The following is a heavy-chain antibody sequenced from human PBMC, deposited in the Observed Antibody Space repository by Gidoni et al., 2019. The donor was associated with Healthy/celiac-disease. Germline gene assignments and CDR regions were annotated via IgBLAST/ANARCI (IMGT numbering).Heavy chain of an antibody. CDR1: GFTFSSYG. J-gene: IGHJ4*02. D-gene: IGHD3-22*01. Sequence: QVQLVESGGGVVQPGRSLRLSCAASGFTFSSYGMHWVRQAPGKGLEWVAVISYDGSNKYYADSVKGRFTISRDNSKNTLYLQMNSLRAEDTAVYYCAKDWLPYDSSGYPDFDYWGQGTLVTVSS. CDR2: ISYDGSNK. CDR3: AKDWLPYDSSGYPDFDY. V-gene: IGHV3-30*18.